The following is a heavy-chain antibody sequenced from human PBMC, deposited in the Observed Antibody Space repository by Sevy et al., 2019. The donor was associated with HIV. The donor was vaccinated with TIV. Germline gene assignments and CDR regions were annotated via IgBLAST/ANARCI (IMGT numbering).Heavy chain of an antibody. V-gene: IGHV1-2*02. J-gene: IGHJ6*02. D-gene: IGHD3-10*01. CDR2: INPNSDDT. CDR1: GYSFTAYY. CDR3: ARDVGSFGCHNGLGV. Sequence: ASVKVSCKATGYSFTAYYMHWVRQAPGQGLEWMGWINPNSDDTNYAQRFQGRVTMTSDASVSTTYMELTRLRSDDTAIYYCARDVGSFGCHNGLGVWGQGTTVTVSS.